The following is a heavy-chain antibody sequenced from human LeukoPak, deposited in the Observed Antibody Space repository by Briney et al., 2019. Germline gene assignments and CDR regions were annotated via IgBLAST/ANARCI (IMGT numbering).Heavy chain of an antibody. Sequence: GGSLRLSCAASGFTLSDNYMTWVRQAPGKGLEWVSVIYTGGSTYYADSVKGRFTISRDNSKNTLYLQMNSLRAEDTAVYYCARNLWLRGFDYWGQGTLVTVSS. D-gene: IGHD3-10*01. CDR2: IYTGGST. CDR3: ARNLWLRGFDY. CDR1: GFTLSDNY. J-gene: IGHJ4*02. V-gene: IGHV3-53*01.